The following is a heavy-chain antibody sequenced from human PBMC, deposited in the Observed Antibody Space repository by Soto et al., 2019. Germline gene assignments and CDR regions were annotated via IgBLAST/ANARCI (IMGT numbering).Heavy chain of an antibody. CDR2: ISYDGSNK. V-gene: IGHV3-30*04. Sequence: GGSLRLSCAASGFTFSSYAMHWVRQAPGKGLEWVAVISYDGSNKYYADSVKGRFTISRDNSKNTLYLQMNSLRAEDTAVYYCARALPRYCSGGSCYNWFDPWGQGTLVTVSS. CDR3: ARALPRYCSGGSCYNWFDP. J-gene: IGHJ5*02. CDR1: GFTFSSYA. D-gene: IGHD2-15*01.